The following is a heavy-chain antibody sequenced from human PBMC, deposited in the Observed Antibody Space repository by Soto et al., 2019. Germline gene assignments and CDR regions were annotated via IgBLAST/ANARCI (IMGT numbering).Heavy chain of an antibody. V-gene: IGHV3-53*01. D-gene: IGHD3-10*02. CDR3: ATDLYGVLDS. CDR1: GFTVSSNH. J-gene: IGHJ5*01. Sequence: GGSLRLSCAASGFTVSSNHMSWVRRAPGKGLEWVSVIYSDGSTYYADSVKGRFTISRDNSKNTLYLQMNSLRAEDTAVYYCATDLYGVLDSWGQGTLVTV. CDR2: IYSDGST.